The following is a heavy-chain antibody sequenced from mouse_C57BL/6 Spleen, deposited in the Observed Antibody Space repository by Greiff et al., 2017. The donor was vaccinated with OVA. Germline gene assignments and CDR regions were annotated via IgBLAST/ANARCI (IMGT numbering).Heavy chain of an antibody. V-gene: IGHV3-6*01. CDR2: ISYDGST. Sequence: EVQLQESGPGLVKPSQSLSLTCSVTGYSITSGYYWNWIRQFPGNKLEWMGYISYDGSTNYNPSLNNRISITRDTSKNQFFLKLNSVTTEDTATYYCAREYYSNYYFDYWGQGTTLTVSS. J-gene: IGHJ2*01. CDR3: AREYYSNYYFDY. D-gene: IGHD2-5*01. CDR1: GYSITSGYY.